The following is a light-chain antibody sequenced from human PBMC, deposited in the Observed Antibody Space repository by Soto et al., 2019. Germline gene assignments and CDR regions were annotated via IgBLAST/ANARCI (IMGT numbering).Light chain of an antibody. V-gene: IGLV1-40*01. CDR3: QAYDYSLTAFV. J-gene: IGLJ3*02. Sequence: QSVLTQPPSVSGAPGQRVTISCAGSDSNIGAYDVQWYQQLPGAAPKLVIFGNRNRPSGVPERFSGSKSGTSASLAIIGLQAEDEADYYCQAYDYSLTAFVFGGGTKLTVL. CDR1: DSNIGAYD. CDR2: GNR.